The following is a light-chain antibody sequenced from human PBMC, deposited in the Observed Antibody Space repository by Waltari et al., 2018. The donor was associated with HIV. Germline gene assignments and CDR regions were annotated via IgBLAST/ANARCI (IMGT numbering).Light chain of an antibody. CDR2: GAT. CDR1: HGIGNN. CDR3: QQSYSLPQT. Sequence: DIQMTQSPSSLSASVGDRVTITCRASHGIGNNLNWYHHKPGNAPRLLIFGATSLQGGAPSRFSGSGSGTEFTLTVSSLQPEDVATYYCQQSYSLPQTFGQGTNVEIK. V-gene: IGKV1-39*01. J-gene: IGKJ1*01.